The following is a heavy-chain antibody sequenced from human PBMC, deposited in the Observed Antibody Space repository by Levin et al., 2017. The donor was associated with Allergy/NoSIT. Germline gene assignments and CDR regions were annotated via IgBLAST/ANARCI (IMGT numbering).Heavy chain of an antibody. V-gene: IGHV4-34*01. CDR1: GGSFSGYY. CDR3: ARRITLRGLLRYYYMDG. CDR2: INHSGST. D-gene: IGHD3-16*01. J-gene: IGHJ6*03. Sequence: PSETLSLTCAVYGGSFSGYYWSWIRQPPGKGLEWIGEINHSGSTNYNPSLKSRVTISVDTSKNQFSLKLSSVTAADTAVYYCARRITLRGLLRYYYMDGWGKGTTVTVSS.